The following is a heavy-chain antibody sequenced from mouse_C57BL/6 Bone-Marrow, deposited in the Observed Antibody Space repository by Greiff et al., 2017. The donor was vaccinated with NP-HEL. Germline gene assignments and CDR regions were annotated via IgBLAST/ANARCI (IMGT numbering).Heavy chain of an antibody. J-gene: IGHJ2*01. Sequence: VQLKESGGDLVKPGGSLKLSCAASGFTFSSYGMSWVRQTPDKRLEWVATISSGGSYTYYPDSVKGRFTISRDNAKNTLYLQMSSLKSEDTAMYYCASYYYGSSFDYWGKGTTLTVSS. D-gene: IGHD1-1*01. CDR3: ASYYYGSSFDY. V-gene: IGHV5-6*01. CDR1: GFTFSSYG. CDR2: ISSGGSYT.